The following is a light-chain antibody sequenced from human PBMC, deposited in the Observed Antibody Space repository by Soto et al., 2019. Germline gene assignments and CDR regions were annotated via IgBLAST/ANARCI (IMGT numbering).Light chain of an antibody. CDR2: GNS. J-gene: IGLJ1*01. Sequence: QSVLTQPPSVSGAPGQRVTISCTGSSSNIGAGYDVHWYRQLPGTAPKLLIYGNSNRPSGVPDRFSGSKSGNSASLAVSGLQAEDEADYYCSSHAGSNNVYVFGTGTKVTVL. CDR3: SSHAGSNNVYV. V-gene: IGLV1-40*01. CDR1: SSNIGAGYD.